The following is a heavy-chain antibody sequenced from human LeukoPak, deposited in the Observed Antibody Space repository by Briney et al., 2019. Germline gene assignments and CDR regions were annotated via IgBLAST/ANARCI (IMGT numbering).Heavy chain of an antibody. CDR3: ARGGDYPRPFDY. D-gene: IGHD4-17*01. Sequence: PSETLSLTCTVSGGSISSYYWSWIRQPPGKGLEWIGYIYYSGSTNYNPSLKSRVTISVDTSKNQFSLKLSSVTAADTAVYYCARGGDYPRPFDYWGQGTLVTVSS. CDR1: GGSISSYY. CDR2: IYYSGST. J-gene: IGHJ4*02. V-gene: IGHV4-59*01.